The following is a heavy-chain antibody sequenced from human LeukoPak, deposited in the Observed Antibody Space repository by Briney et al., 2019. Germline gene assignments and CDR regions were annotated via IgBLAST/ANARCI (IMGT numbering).Heavy chain of an antibody. D-gene: IGHD5-18*01. CDR2: IIPIFGTA. V-gene: IGHV1-69*05. J-gene: IGHJ4*02. CDR3: ARDRWGYSYEYYFDY. CDR1: GGTFSSYA. Sequence: AASVKVSCKASGGTFSSYAISWVRQAPGQGLELMGRIIPIFGTANYAQKFQGRVTITTDESTSTAYMELSSLRSEDTAVYYCARDRWGYSYEYYFDYWGQETLVTVSS.